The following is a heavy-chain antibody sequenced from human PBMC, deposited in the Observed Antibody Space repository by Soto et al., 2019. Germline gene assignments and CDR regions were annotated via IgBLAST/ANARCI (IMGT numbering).Heavy chain of an antibody. CDR3: ARAPAAYGGNSVDY. V-gene: IGHV3-66*01. CDR1: GFTVSSNC. Sequence: EVQLVESGGGLVQPGGSLRLSCAASGFTVSSNCMSWVRQAPGKRLEWVSVTYSGSGTTYYADSVKGRFTISRDNSKNTLYLQMNNLIAEDTAVYYCARAPAAYGGNSVDYWGRGTLVTVSS. J-gene: IGHJ4*02. D-gene: IGHD4-17*01. CDR2: TYSGSGTT.